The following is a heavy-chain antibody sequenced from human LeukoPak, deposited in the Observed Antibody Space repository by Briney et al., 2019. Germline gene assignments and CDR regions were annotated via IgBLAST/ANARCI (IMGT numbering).Heavy chain of an antibody. D-gene: IGHD2-21*02. CDR2: INYGGSDR. CDR3: TRGDPDY. CDR1: GFTFSGYW. V-gene: IGHV3-7*01. J-gene: IGHJ4*01. Sequence: PGGSLRLSCAASGFTFSGYWMQWVRQAPGKGLQWVANINYGGSDRYYVDSVKGRFTISTDNAKNSLYPQMNSLTVEDTAVYYCTRGDPDYWGHGTLVTASS.